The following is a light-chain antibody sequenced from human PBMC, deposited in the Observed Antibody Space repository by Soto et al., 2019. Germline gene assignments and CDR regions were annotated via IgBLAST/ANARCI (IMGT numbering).Light chain of an antibody. CDR1: QTVGSNY. CDR2: DAS. J-gene: IGKJ1*01. Sequence: EIVLTQSPGTLSLSPGERATLSCRASQTVGSNYLAWYQQKPGQAPRLLIYDASSRATGIPDRFSGSGSGTDLTLTFSRLEPEDFAVYYCHQYASSPLTFGQGTKVEIK. V-gene: IGKV3-20*01. CDR3: HQYASSPLT.